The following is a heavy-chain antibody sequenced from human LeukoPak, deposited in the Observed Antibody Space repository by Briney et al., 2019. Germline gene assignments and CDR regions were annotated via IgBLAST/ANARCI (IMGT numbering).Heavy chain of an antibody. V-gene: IGHV3-21*01. Sequence: GGSLRLSCAASGFTFSSYTMNWVRQAPGKGLEWVSSISSSSSYIYYADSVKGRFTISRDNAKNSLYLQMNSLRAEDTAVYYCAGYDYSSGWYFDYWGQGTLVTVSS. J-gene: IGHJ4*02. CDR3: AGYDYSSGWYFDY. CDR1: GFTFSSYT. D-gene: IGHD6-19*01. CDR2: ISSSSSYI.